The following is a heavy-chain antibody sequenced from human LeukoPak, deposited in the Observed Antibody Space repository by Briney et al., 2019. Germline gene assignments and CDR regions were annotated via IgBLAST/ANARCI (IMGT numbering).Heavy chain of an antibody. J-gene: IGHJ6*03. CDR3: AKPPKGGYMDV. CDR1: GGSMSSSSYY. Sequence: PSETLSLTCTVSGGSMSSSSYYWGWIRQPPGKGLEWIGSIYYSGSTYYNPSLKSRVTISVDTSKNQFSLKLSSVTAADTAVYYCAKPPKGGYMDVWGKGTTVTVSS. V-gene: IGHV4-39*07. CDR2: IYYSGST. D-gene: IGHD2-15*01.